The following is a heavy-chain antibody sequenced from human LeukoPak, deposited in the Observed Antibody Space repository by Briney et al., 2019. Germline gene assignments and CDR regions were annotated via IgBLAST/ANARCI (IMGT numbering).Heavy chain of an antibody. J-gene: IGHJ4*02. Sequence: PGGSLRLSCAASGFSFSSYAMHWVRQAPGKGLEWVAVISYDGSNKYYADSVKGRFTISRDNSKNTLYLQMNSLRAEDTAVYYCARGRYCSSISCRTELDYWGPGTLVTVSS. D-gene: IGHD2-2*01. CDR1: GFSFSSYA. V-gene: IGHV3-30*04. CDR3: ARGRYCSSISCRTELDY. CDR2: ISYDGSNK.